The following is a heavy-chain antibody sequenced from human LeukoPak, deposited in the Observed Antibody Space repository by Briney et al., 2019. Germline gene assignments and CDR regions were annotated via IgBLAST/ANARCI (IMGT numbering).Heavy chain of an antibody. V-gene: IGHV1-18*01. CDR3: ARVREVRGVIITSLGY. J-gene: IGHJ4*02. CDR1: GYTFTSYG. CDR2: ISAYNGNT. D-gene: IGHD3-10*01. Sequence: ASVTVSCKASGYTFTSYGISWVRQAPGQGLEWMGWISAYNGNTNYAQKLQGRVTMTTDTSTSTAYMELRSLRSDDTAVYYCARVREVRGVIITSLGYWGQGTLVTVSS.